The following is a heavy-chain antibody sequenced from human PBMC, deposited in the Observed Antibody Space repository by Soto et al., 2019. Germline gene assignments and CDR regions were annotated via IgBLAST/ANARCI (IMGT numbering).Heavy chain of an antibody. D-gene: IGHD1-1*01. J-gene: IGHJ3*02. Sequence: QVQLVQSGAEVKNPGSSVKVSCKASGGTFSSYAISWVRQATAHGLEWMGGSIPIIGAANNAQKIQGRVTITAEESTSTAYMELSSLRSQDTAVYYCARIGQYSPLQHDAFDIWGQQTMVTGSS. CDR1: GGTFSSYA. CDR3: ARIGQYSPLQHDAFDI. V-gene: IGHV1-69*01. CDR2: SIPIIGAA.